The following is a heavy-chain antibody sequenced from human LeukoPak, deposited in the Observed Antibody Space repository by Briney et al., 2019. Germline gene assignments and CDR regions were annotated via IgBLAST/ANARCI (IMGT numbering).Heavy chain of an antibody. CDR2: INHSGST. CDR3: ATPPYYYETNGYSVA. V-gene: IGHV4-34*01. Sequence: SEALSLTCAVYGGSFIGFHWNWIRQPPGKGLEWIGDINHSGSTHYNPSLTSRVTISVDPSKNQFSLNLTSVTAADTAVYYCATPPYYYETNGYSVAWGQGTLVTVSS. J-gene: IGHJ5*02. D-gene: IGHD3-22*01. CDR1: GGSFIGFH.